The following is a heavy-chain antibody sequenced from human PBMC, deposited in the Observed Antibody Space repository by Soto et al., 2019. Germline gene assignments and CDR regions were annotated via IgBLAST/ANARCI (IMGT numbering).Heavy chain of an antibody. CDR3: ARFGSSGWIYYYGMDV. D-gene: IGHD6-19*01. CDR1: GYTFTSYG. J-gene: IGHJ6*02. V-gene: IGHV1-18*01. Sequence: ASVKVSCKASGYTFTSYGISWVRQAPGQGLEWMGWISAYNGNTNYAQKLQGRVTMTADTSTSTAYMELRSLRSDDTAVYYCARFGSSGWIYYYGMDVWGQGTTVTVSS. CDR2: ISAYNGNT.